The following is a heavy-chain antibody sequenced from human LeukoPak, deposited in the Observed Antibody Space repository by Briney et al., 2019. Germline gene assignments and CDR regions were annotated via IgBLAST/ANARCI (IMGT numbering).Heavy chain of an antibody. D-gene: IGHD6-13*01. CDR1: GGSFSGYY. V-gene: IGHV4-34*01. J-gene: IGHJ5*02. CDR2: INHSGST. Sequence: SETLSLTCAVYGGSFSGYYWSWIRQPPGKGLEWIGEINHSGSTNYNPSLKSRVTISVEPSKSQFSLMLSSVTAADTAVYYCARHSCPPPRHSSWYRGKKNWFDPWGQGTLVTVSS. CDR3: ARHSCPPPRHSSWYRGKKNWFDP.